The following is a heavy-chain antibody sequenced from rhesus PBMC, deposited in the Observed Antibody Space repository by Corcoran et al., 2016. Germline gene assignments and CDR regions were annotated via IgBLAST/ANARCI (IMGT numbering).Heavy chain of an antibody. V-gene: IGHV4S12*01. CDR2: IYSNSESN. CDR3: TRDRDYYESGSYVDY. CDR1: GGSISGYYY. D-gene: IGHD3-28*01. Sequence: QVQLQESGPGVVKPSETLSLTCAVSGGSISGYYYWSWTRQPPGKGLEWIWSIYSNSESNNYKPSLKSRLTISTDTSKNQLSLKLSSVTAADTAVYYCTRDRDYYESGSYVDYWGQGVLVTVSS. J-gene: IGHJ4*01.